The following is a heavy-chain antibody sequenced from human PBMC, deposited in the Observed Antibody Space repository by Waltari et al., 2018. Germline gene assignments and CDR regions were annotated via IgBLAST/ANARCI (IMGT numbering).Heavy chain of an antibody. CDR1: GGTFSSYA. CDR2: IIPILGTA. Sequence: QVQLVQSGAEVKKPGSSVKVSCKASGGTFSSYAISWVRQAPGQGLEWMGRIIPILGTANYAQKFQGRVTITADESTSTAYMELSSLRSADTAVYYCAREWRGYSSGLYYYYGMDVWGQGTTVTVSS. D-gene: IGHD5-18*01. J-gene: IGHJ6*02. CDR3: AREWRGYSSGLYYYYGMDV. V-gene: IGHV1-69*11.